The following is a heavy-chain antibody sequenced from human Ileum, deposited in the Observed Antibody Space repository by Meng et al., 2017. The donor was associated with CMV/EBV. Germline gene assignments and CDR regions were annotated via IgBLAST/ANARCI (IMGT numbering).Heavy chain of an antibody. Sequence: CAVSGGAISSSNWWSWVRQPPGKGLEWIGEIFYNENTNYNPSLKSRVTISIDKSKNQFSLKVNSVIAADTAVYYCARNGPAKGALDYWGQGTLVTVSS. V-gene: IGHV4-4*02. J-gene: IGHJ4*02. CDR1: GGAISSSNW. D-gene: IGHD1-26*01. CDR3: ARNGPAKGALDY. CDR2: IFYNENT.